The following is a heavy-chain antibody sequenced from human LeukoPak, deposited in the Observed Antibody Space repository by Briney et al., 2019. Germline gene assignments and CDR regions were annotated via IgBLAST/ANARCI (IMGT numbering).Heavy chain of an antibody. V-gene: IGHV4-59*01. D-gene: IGHD3-10*02. J-gene: IGHJ6*02. Sequence: SSETLSLTCTVSGGSISSYYWSWIRQPPGKGLEWIGYIYYSGSTNYNPSLKSRVTISVDTSKNQFSLKLTSVTAADTAVYYCARDYVVRNYYYGLDVWGQGTTVTVSS. CDR1: GGSISSYY. CDR3: ARDYVVRNYYYGLDV. CDR2: IYYSGST.